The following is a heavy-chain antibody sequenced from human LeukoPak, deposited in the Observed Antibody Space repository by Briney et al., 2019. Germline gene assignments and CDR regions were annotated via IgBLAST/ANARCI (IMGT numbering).Heavy chain of an antibody. J-gene: IGHJ4*02. CDR2: IYYSGST. CDR1: GGSISSYY. Sequence: HSETLSLTCTVSGGSISSYYWSWIRQPPGKGLEWIGYIYYSGSTNYNPSLKSRVTISVDTSKNQFSLKLSSVTAADTAVYYCARVGWQQLADYWGQGTLVTVSS. V-gene: IGHV4-59*01. D-gene: IGHD6-13*01. CDR3: ARVGWQQLADY.